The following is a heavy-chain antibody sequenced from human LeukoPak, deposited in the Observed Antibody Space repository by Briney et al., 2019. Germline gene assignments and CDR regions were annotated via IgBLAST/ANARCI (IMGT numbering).Heavy chain of an antibody. D-gene: IGHD6-13*01. CDR1: GGTFSSYA. CDR3: ARDPGSSWGYYYYYYMDV. J-gene: IGHJ6*03. CDR2: IIPIFGTA. Sequence: GASVKVSCKASGGTFSSYAISWVRQAPGQGLEWMGGIIPIFGTANYAQKFQGRVTITADKSTSTAYMELSSLRSEDTAVYYCARDPGSSWGYYYYYYMDVWGKGTTVTVSS. V-gene: IGHV1-69*06.